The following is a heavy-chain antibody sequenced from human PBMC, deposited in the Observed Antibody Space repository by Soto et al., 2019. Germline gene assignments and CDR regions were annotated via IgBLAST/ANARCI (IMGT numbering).Heavy chain of an antibody. Sequence: PXECLRLACVASGFTVSRFAMSWVRQAPGKGLEWVSTISPPGGTTFYADSARGRFTISRDNSKNTLYLELNSLRAEDTAIYYCAKDLTPIQLWPSSFDLWGQGTLVTVSS. CDR1: GFTVSRFA. CDR3: AKDLTPIQLWPSSFDL. J-gene: IGHJ4*02. V-gene: IGHV3-23*01. CDR2: ISPPGGTT. D-gene: IGHD5-18*01.